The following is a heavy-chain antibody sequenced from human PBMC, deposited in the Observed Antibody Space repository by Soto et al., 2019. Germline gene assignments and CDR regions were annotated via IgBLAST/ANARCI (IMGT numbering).Heavy chain of an antibody. Sequence: SETLSLTCTVSGGSISSYYWSWIRQPAGKGLEWIGYIYYSGSTNYNPSLKSRVTISVDTSKNQFSLKLSSVTAAETAVYYCARVSWSGYQNWFDSWGQGPLVTVSS. CDR1: GGSISSYY. V-gene: IGHV4-59*01. CDR3: ARVSWSGYQNWFDS. D-gene: IGHD3-3*01. CDR2: IYYSGST. J-gene: IGHJ5*01.